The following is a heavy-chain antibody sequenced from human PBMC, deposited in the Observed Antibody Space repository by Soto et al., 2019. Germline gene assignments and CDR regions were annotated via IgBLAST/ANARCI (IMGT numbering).Heavy chain of an antibody. J-gene: IGHJ5*02. D-gene: IGHD3-16*01. Sequence: PGGSLRLSCAASGFTFSSYSMNWVRQAPGKSLEWVAKIKRDGSEKYYVDSVKGRFTISRDNTNNSLYLQMNSLRAEDSAVYYCAGGLTPVPNWFDPWGQGTLVTVSS. CDR3: AGGLTPVPNWFDP. CDR1: GFTFSSYS. V-gene: IGHV3-7*01. CDR2: IKRDGSEK.